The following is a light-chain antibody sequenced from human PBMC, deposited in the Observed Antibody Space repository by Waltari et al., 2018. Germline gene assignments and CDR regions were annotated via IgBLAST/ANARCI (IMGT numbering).Light chain of an antibody. CDR3: QSYDSSLSAYV. Sequence: QSVLTQPPSVSGAPGQRVPISCTGSSSNIGAGYDVPWYQQLPGTAPKLLIYGNSNRPSGVPDRFSGSKSGTSASLAITGLQAEDEADYYCQSYDSSLSAYVFGTGTKVTVL. V-gene: IGLV1-40*01. J-gene: IGLJ1*01. CDR2: GNS. CDR1: SSNIGAGYD.